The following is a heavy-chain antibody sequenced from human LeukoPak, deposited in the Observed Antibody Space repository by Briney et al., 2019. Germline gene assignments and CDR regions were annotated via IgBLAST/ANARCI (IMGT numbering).Heavy chain of an antibody. J-gene: IGHJ4*02. CDR3: ARVRDSSGYYTDY. CDR1: GFTFSSYN. CDR2: ISGSGGST. Sequence: GGSLRLSCAASGFTFSSYNMKWVRQAPGKGLEWVSAISGSGGSTYYADSVKGRFTISRDNAKNSLYLQMNSLRAEDTAVYYCARVRDSSGYYTDYWGQGTLVTVSS. D-gene: IGHD3-22*01. V-gene: IGHV3-21*01.